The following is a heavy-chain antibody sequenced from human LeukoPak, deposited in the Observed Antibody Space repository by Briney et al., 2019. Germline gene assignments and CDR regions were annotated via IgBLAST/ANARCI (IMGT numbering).Heavy chain of an antibody. V-gene: IGHV3-21*01. CDR1: GFTFSSYA. CDR2: ISSSSSYI. D-gene: IGHD3-16*01. J-gene: IGHJ4*02. Sequence: GGSLRLSCAASGFTFSSYAMSWVRQAPGKGLEWVSSISSSSSYIYYADSVKGRFTISRDNAKNSLYLQMNSLRAEDTAVYYCARAVSSLGYFDYWGQGTLVTVSS. CDR3: ARAVSSLGYFDY.